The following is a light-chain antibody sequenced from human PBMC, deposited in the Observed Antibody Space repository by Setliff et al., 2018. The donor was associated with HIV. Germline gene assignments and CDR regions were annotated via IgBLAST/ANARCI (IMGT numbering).Light chain of an antibody. Sequence: QSALTQPASVSGSPGQSITISCTGTRSDVGGYNYVSWYQQHPGKAPKLTIYHVNKRPSGFSHRFSGSKSGNTASLTISGLQAEDEADYYCSSYTTSTFDVVFGGGTKVTVL. V-gene: IGLV2-14*01. J-gene: IGLJ2*01. CDR3: SSYTTSTFDVV. CDR2: HVN. CDR1: RSDVGGYNY.